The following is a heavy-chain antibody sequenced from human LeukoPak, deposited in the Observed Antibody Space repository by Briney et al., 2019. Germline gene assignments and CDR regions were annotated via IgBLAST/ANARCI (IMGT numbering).Heavy chain of an antibody. CDR1: GLTFRNYG. V-gene: IGHV3-30*02. J-gene: IGHJ6*03. D-gene: IGHD3-3*01. CDR3: AKGFGDFWSGRASYYMDV. Sequence: GGSLRLSCAASGLTFRNYGMHWLRQAPGKGLEWVAFIAFDGSNKFHADSVKGRFTISRDNSKSTLYLQMSSLRAADTAVYYCAKGFGDFWSGRASYYMDVWGKGTTVTVSS. CDR2: IAFDGSNK.